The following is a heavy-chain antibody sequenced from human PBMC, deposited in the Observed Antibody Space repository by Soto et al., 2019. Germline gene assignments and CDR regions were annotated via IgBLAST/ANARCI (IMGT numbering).Heavy chain of an antibody. Sequence: GGSLRLSCTASGFTFGDYAMSWVRQAPGKGLEWVGFIRSKAYGGTTEYAASVKGRFTISRDDSKSIAYLQMNSLKTEDTAVYYCTRAGYYDSSGRIPDYWGQGTLVTVS. J-gene: IGHJ4*02. CDR3: TRAGYYDSSGRIPDY. D-gene: IGHD3-22*01. CDR1: GFTFGDYA. CDR2: IRSKAYGGTT. V-gene: IGHV3-49*04.